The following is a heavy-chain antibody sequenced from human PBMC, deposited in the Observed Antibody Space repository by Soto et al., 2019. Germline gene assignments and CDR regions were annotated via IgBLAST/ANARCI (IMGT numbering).Heavy chain of an antibody. CDR2: IYYSGTT. J-gene: IGHJ5*02. V-gene: IGHV4-39*07. CDR1: GGSISSSSYY. D-gene: IGHD3-22*01. CDR3: ARYYFDIGGYSNWFDP. Sequence: PSETLSLTCSVSGGSISSSSYYWGWIRQTPGKGLEWIGSIYYSGTTYYNPSLRSRVTISLDTSKNQFSLELSSVTAADTAVYYCARYYFDIGGYSNWFDPWGQGTLVTVSS.